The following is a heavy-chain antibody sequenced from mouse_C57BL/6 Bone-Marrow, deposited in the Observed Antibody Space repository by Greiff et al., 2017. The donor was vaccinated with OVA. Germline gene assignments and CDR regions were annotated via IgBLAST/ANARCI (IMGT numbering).Heavy chain of an antibody. CDR3: ARRGVTTGFAY. D-gene: IGHD2-2*01. CDR2: ISYDGSN. V-gene: IGHV3-6*01. CDR1: GYSITSGYY. J-gene: IGHJ3*01. Sequence: EVKLVESGPGLVKPSQSLSLTCSVTGYSITSGYYWNWIRQFPGNKLEWMGYISYDGSNNYNPSLKNRISITRDTSKNQFFLKLNSVTTEDTATYYCARRGVTTGFAYWGQGTLVTVSA.